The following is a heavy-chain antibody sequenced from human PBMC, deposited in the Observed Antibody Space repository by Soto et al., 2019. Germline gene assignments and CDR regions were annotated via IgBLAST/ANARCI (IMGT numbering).Heavy chain of an antibody. D-gene: IGHD5-12*01. CDR2: ISGSGGST. V-gene: IGHV3-23*01. CDR1: GFTFSSYA. J-gene: IGHJ4*02. CDR3: AKDSWSGYGPDY. Sequence: EVQMLESGGGLVQPGGSLRLSCAASGFTFSSYAMSWVRQAPGKGLEWVSAISGSGGSTYYADSVKGRFTISRDNSKNTLYLQMNSLRAEDTAVYYCAKDSWSGYGPDYWGQGTLVTVSS.